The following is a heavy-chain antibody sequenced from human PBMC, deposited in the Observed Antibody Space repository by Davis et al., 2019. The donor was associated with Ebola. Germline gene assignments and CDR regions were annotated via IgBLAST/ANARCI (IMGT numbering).Heavy chain of an antibody. J-gene: IGHJ6*02. CDR2: ISYDGSNK. D-gene: IGHD1-1*01. Sequence: GESLKISCAASGFTFSSYAMSWVRQAPGKGLEWVAVISYDGSNKYYADSVKGRFTISRDNSKNTLYLQMNSLRAEDTAVYYCAKAILSWNDPYYYYGMDVWGQGTTVTVSS. CDR1: GFTFSSYA. CDR3: AKAILSWNDPYYYYGMDV. V-gene: IGHV3-30*18.